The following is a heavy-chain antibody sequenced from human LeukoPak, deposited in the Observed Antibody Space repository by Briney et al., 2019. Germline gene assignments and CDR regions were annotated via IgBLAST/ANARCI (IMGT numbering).Heavy chain of an antibody. CDR3: TREKMEGATLLVY. J-gene: IGHJ4*02. CDR1: GFTLSNHW. V-gene: IGHV3-7*01. CDR2: IKQDGGEK. Sequence: GGSLRLSCSASGFTLSNHWMSSVDEAPGKGLEWVANIKQDGGEKYSVHSVKGRLTISRDNTKNSLSLQMNSLRAEATAVYYCTREKMEGATLLVYWGQGTLVTVSS. D-gene: IGHD1-26*01.